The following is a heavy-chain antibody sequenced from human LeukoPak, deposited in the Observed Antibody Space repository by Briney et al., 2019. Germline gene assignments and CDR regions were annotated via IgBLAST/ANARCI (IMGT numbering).Heavy chain of an antibody. CDR3: ARVDFGNSVDWFDL. D-gene: IGHD4-23*01. J-gene: IGHJ5*02. Sequence: ASVTVSCTASGYIFISYGISWVRQAPGQGLEWMGWISAYNGNTNYAQKFQGRVTMTTDTSTSTAYMELRSLRSDDAAVYYCARVDFGNSVDWFDLWGQGTLVTVSS. V-gene: IGHV1-18*01. CDR1: GYIFISYG. CDR2: ISAYNGNT.